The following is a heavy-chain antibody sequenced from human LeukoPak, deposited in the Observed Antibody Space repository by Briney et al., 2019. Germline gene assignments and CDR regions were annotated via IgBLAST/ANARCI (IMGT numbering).Heavy chain of an antibody. CDR3: ARDAELELQGDYFDY. CDR1: GGSISSGDYY. CDR2: IYYSGST. D-gene: IGHD1-7*01. V-gene: IGHV4-30-4*08. Sequence: SETLSLTCTVSGGSISSGDYYWSWIRQPPGKGLEWIVYIYYSGSTYYNPSLKSRVTISVDTSKNHFSLKLSSVTAADTAVYYCARDAELELQGDYFDYWGQGTLVTVSS. J-gene: IGHJ4*02.